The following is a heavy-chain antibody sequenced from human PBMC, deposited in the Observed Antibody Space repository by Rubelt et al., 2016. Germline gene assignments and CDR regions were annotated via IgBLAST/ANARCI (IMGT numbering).Heavy chain of an antibody. CDR3: ARVSAYYYGSGSYYGWFDP. V-gene: IGHV4-59*12. CDR2: IYYSGST. Sequence: GLEWIGYIYYSGSTNYNPSLKSRVTISVDTSKNQFSLKLSSVTAADTAVYYCARVSAYYYGSGSYYGWFDPWGQGTLVTVSS. D-gene: IGHD3-10*01. J-gene: IGHJ5*02.